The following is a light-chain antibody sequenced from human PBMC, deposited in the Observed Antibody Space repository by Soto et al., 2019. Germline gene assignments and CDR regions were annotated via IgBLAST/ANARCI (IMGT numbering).Light chain of an antibody. CDR2: GNS. CDR1: SSNIEAGYD. CDR3: QSYDSSLTALYV. V-gene: IGLV1-40*01. Sequence: QSVLTQQPSVSGSPGQRITISCTGRSSNIEAGYDVQWYQQLPGTATKLLIYGNSHRHSGVPDRLSGSKSGTSASLAITGLQTEDEADYYCQSYDSSLTALYVRGAGTKVTVL. J-gene: IGLJ1*01.